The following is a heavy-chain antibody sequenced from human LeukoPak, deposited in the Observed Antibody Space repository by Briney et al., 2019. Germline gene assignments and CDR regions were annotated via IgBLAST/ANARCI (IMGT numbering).Heavy chain of an antibody. Sequence: GGSLRLSCAASGFTFSSYSMNWVRQAPGKGLEWVSSISSSSSYIYYADSVKGRFTISRDNAKNSLYLQMNSLRAGDTAVYYCARAGTTVTTNWFDPWGQGTLVTVSS. J-gene: IGHJ5*02. V-gene: IGHV3-21*01. CDR2: ISSSSSYI. CDR3: ARAGTTVTTNWFDP. D-gene: IGHD4-17*01. CDR1: GFTFSSYS.